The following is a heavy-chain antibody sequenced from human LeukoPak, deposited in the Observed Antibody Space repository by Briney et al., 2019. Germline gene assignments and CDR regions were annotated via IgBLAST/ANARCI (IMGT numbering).Heavy chain of an antibody. CDR2: ITDAVGST. Sequence: GGSLRLSCAASGFTFSSSSISWVRQAPGKGLEWVSAITDAVGSTHYADSVKGRFTISSDNSKNTVYLQMNSLRPEDMAVYYCAKDRTGYSYGYFLSPWGQGTLVTVSS. D-gene: IGHD5-18*01. J-gene: IGHJ5*02. V-gene: IGHV3-23*01. CDR3: AKDRTGYSYGYFLSP. CDR1: GFTFSSSS.